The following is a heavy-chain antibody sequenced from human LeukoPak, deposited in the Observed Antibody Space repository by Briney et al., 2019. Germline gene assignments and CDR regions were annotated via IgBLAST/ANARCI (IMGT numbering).Heavy chain of an antibody. CDR1: GFTFSTCG. V-gene: IGHV3-23*01. J-gene: IGHJ4*02. Sequence: GGSLRLSCAASGFTFSTCGMSWVRQAPGKGLEWVSAIRGSGDNTYHADSVKGRFTISRDNAKSSLYLQMNGLRTEDTAVYYCARDYNLGQGTLVTVSS. CDR2: IRGSGDNT. CDR3: ARDYN.